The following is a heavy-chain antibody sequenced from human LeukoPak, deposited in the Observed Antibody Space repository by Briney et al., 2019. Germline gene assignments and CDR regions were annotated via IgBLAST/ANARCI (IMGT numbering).Heavy chain of an antibody. D-gene: IGHD6-19*01. J-gene: IGHJ4*02. CDR2: ISGNGGTT. V-gene: IGHV3-23*01. CDR3: ARRAGLSFDY. Sequence: GGSLRLSCAASGFTFSTYVMNWVRQAPGTGLEWVSGISGNGGTTYYADSVKSRFTISRDNSKNTLYLQMNSLRAEDTAVYYCARRAGLSFDYWGQGALVTVSS. CDR1: GFTFSTYV.